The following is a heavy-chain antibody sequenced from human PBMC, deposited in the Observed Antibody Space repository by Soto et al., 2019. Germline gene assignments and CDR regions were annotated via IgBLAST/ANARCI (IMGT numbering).Heavy chain of an antibody. CDR1: GGTFSSYA. D-gene: IGHD1-26*01. J-gene: IGHJ4*02. V-gene: IGHV1-69*12. Sequence: QVQLVQSGAEVKKPGSSVKVSCKAFGGTFSSYAISWIRQAPGQGLEWMGGIIPIFGTTTYAQRFQARVTITADESTSTAYMELSSLGSEDTALYYCARDGGAATFGYWGQGTLVTVSS. CDR2: IIPIFGTT. CDR3: ARDGGAATFGY.